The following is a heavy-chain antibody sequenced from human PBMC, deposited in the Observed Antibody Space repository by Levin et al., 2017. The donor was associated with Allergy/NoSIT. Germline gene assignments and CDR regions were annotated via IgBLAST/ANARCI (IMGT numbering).Heavy chain of an antibody. J-gene: IGHJ4*02. Sequence: PGGSLRLSCVVSGFTFSSYAMSWIRQTPDKGLEWISIISGNSRTIYYADSVRGRFTISRDNSKNTLYLQMNSLSAQDTALSYCVSYRDGPYIHIAYWGQGTLVTVSS. D-gene: IGHD3-16*02. CDR3: VSYRDGPYIHIAY. CDR2: ISGNSRTI. CDR1: GFTFSSYA. V-gene: IGHV3-23*01.